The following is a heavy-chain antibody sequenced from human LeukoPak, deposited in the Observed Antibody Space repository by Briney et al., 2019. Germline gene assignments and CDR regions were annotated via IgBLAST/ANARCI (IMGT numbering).Heavy chain of an antibody. CDR2: IYHSGST. CDR1: GGSISSGGYY. J-gene: IGHJ4*02. CDR3: ARHSTVAKGAWGDY. V-gene: IGHV4-30-2*01. D-gene: IGHD4-23*01. Sequence: SETLSLTCTVSGGSISSGGYYWSWIRQPPGKGLEWIGYIYHSGSTYYNPSLKSRVTISVDRSKNQFSLKLTSVTAADTAVYYCARHSTVAKGAWGDYWGQGTLVTVSS.